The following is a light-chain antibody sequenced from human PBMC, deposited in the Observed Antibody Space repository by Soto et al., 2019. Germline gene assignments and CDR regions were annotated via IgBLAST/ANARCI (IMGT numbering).Light chain of an antibody. Sequence: EIILTQSPDTLSLSRGERSTLAFRPSQTVSSNYLAWCQQRPGQAPRLLIYGASTRAAGIPDRFSGSGSGSDFTLTITRLEPEDSAVYFCQQYTGPPTTFGQGTRLEIK. J-gene: IGKJ5*01. CDR1: QTVSSNY. CDR2: GAS. V-gene: IGKV3-20*01. CDR3: QQYTGPPTT.